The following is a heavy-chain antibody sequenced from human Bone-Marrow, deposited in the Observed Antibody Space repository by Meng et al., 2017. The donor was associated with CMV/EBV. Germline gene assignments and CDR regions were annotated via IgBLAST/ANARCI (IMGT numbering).Heavy chain of an antibody. CDR2: ISAYNGNT. V-gene: IGHV1-18*01. J-gene: IGHJ4*02. CDR3: ASSRRGLTRFFDY. CDR1: GYTFTSYG. Sequence: KASGYTFTSYGISWVRQAPGQGLEWMGWISAYNGNTNYAQKLPGRVTMTTDTSTSTAYMELRSLRSDDTAVYYCASSRRGLTRFFDYWGQGTLVTVSS. D-gene: IGHD2-2*01.